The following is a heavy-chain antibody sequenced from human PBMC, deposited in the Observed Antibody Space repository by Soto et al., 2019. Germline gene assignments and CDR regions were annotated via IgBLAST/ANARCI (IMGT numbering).Heavy chain of an antibody. Sequence: PGESLKISCKGSGYSFSNYWIGWVRQMPGKGLEWMGIIYPGDSDTRYSPSFQGQVTISADKSISTAYLQWSNLKASDSAMYYCARAGVEWYSSGWYGDCWGQGTLVTVSS. CDR1: GYSFSNYW. J-gene: IGHJ4*02. V-gene: IGHV5-51*01. CDR2: IYPGDSDT. CDR3: ARAGVEWYSSGWYGDC. D-gene: IGHD6-19*01.